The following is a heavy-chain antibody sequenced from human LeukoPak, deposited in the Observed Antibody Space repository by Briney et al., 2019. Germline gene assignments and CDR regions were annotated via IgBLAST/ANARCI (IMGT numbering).Heavy chain of an antibody. V-gene: IGHV4-39*01. Sequence: SETLSLTCTVSGGSISSSSYYWGWIRQPPGKGLEWIGNIYSSGSTCYNASLQSRVTISIDTSKNQFSLRLNSVTAADTAMYYCAKSGGYGLIDYWGQGTRVTVSS. CDR2: IYSSGST. D-gene: IGHD1-26*01. CDR3: AKSGGYGLIDY. CDR1: GGSISSSSYY. J-gene: IGHJ4*02.